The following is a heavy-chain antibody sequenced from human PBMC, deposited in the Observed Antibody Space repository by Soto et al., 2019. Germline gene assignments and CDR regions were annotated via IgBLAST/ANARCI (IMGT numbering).Heavy chain of an antibody. V-gene: IGHV1-69*01. CDR1: GGTFSSYA. J-gene: IGHJ6*02. D-gene: IGHD2-15*01. Sequence: QVQLVQSGAEVKKPGSSVKVSCKASGGTFSSYAISWVRQAPGQGLEWMGGIIPIFGTANYAQKFQGRVTITADESTSTAYMELSSLRSEDTAVYYCARASTPLREYCSGGSCYSKYYGMDVWGQGTTVTVSS. CDR3: ARASTPLREYCSGGSCYSKYYGMDV. CDR2: IIPIFGTA.